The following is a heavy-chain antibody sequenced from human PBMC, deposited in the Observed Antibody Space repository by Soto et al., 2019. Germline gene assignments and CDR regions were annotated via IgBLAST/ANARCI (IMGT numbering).Heavy chain of an antibody. CDR3: ARVCGGDCHHGMDV. CDR2: INPNSGGT. D-gene: IGHD2-21*02. Sequence: GASVKVSCKASGYTFTCYYMHWVRQAPGQGLEWMGWINPNSGGTNYAQKFQGWVTMTRDTSISTAYMELSRLRSDDTAVYYCARVCGGDCHHGMDVWGQGTTVTVSS. J-gene: IGHJ6*02. CDR1: GYTFTCYY. V-gene: IGHV1-2*04.